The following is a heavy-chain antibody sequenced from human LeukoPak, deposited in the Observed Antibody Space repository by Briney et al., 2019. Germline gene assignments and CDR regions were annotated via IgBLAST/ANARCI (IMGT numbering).Heavy chain of an antibody. D-gene: IGHD6-6*01. Sequence: RASVKVSCKASGGTFSSYAISWVRQAPGQGLEWMGGIIPIFGTANYAQKFQGRVTITADESTSTAYMELSSLRSEDTAVYYCARESIAARHGNDAFDIWGQGTMVTVSS. CDR2: IIPIFGTA. CDR1: GGTFSSYA. J-gene: IGHJ3*02. CDR3: ARESIAARHGNDAFDI. V-gene: IGHV1-69*13.